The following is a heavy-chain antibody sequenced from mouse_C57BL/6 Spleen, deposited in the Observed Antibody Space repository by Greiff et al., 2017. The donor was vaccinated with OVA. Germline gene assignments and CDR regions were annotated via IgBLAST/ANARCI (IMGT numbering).Heavy chain of an antibody. CDR2: INPNNGGT. CDR3: ARRDDYDVWFAY. D-gene: IGHD2-4*01. V-gene: IGHV1-26*01. J-gene: IGHJ3*01. Sequence: EVQLQQSGPELVKPGASVKISCKASGYTFTDYYMNWVKQSHGKSLEWIGDINPNNGGTSYNQKFKGKATLTVDKSSSTAYMELRSLTSEDSAVYYCARRDDYDVWFAYWGQGTLVTVSA. CDR1: GYTFTDYY.